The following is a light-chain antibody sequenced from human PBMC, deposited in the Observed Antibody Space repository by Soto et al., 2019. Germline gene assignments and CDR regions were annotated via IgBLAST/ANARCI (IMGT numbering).Light chain of an antibody. V-gene: IGLV2-23*02. CDR3: CSYAGSSIPVI. Sequence: QSALTQPASVSGSPGQSITISCTGTSSDVGNYNLVSWYQQHPGKAPKLMIYEVSKWPSGGSNRFSGSKSGNTASLTISGLQAEDEADYYCCSYAGSSIPVIFGTGTKVNVL. CDR2: EVS. J-gene: IGLJ1*01. CDR1: SSDVGNYNL.